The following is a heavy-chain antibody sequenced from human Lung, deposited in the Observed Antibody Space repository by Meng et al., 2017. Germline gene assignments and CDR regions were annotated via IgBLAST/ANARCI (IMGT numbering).Heavy chain of an antibody. CDR2: INRDGTKP. D-gene: IGHD1-1*01. CDR3: TNDRLNH. V-gene: IGHV3-74*01. CDR1: GFPFTDHW. Sequence: GELVDSGGGLVPPGGSLGPSCAASGFPFTDHWMHWVRQGPGKGLVWVSRINRDGTKPTYADSVKGRFTISRDNAKNTLYLQMNNLRAEDTAFYYCTNDRLNHWGQGALVTVSS. J-gene: IGHJ1*01.